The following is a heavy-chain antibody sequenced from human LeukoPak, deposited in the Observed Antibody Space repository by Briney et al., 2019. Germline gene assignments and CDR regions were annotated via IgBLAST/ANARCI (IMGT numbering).Heavy chain of an antibody. CDR1: GGSFSGYY. D-gene: IGHD3-10*01. V-gene: IGHV4-34*01. J-gene: IGHJ4*02. CDR3: ASSGSYI. Sequence: SETLSVTCAVYGGSFSGYYWSWIRQPPGKGLEWIGEINHSGSTNYNPSLKGRVTISVDTSKNQFSLKLSSVTAADTAVYYCASSGSYIWGQGTLVTVSS. CDR2: INHSGST.